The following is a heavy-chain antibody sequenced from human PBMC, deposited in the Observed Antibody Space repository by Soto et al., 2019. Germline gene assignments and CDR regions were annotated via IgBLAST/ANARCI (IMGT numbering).Heavy chain of an antibody. J-gene: IGHJ4*02. Sequence: PGGSLRLSCVASGFTFSRHGWSWVRQAPGKGLEWVSTINPSGASTFYADSVKGRFTISRDNSKNTVYLQMNSLSVGDTAVYLCAKVDVSTAGSFDYWGQGALVTVSS. CDR3: AKVDVSTAGSFDY. V-gene: IGHV3-23*01. D-gene: IGHD2-15*01. CDR2: INPSGAST. CDR1: GFTFSRHG.